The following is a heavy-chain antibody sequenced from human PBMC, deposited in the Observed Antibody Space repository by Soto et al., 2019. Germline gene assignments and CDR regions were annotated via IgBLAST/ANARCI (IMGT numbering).Heavy chain of an antibody. CDR3: ARDWSRPTVTNQRAFDI. J-gene: IGHJ3*02. CDR1: GGSISSSNW. Sequence: QVQLQESGPGLVKPSGTLSLTCAVSGGSISSSNWWSWVRQPPGKGLEWIGEIYHSGSTNYNPSLKSRVTISVDKSTNQFSLKLSSVTAADTAVYYCARDWSRPTVTNQRAFDIWGQGTMVTVSS. V-gene: IGHV4-4*02. D-gene: IGHD4-17*01. CDR2: IYHSGST.